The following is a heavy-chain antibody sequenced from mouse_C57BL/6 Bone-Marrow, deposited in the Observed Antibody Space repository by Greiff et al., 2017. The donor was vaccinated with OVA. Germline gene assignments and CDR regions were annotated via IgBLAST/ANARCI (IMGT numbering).Heavy chain of an antibody. Sequence: EVKLVESEGGLVQPGSSMKLSCTASGFTFSDYYMAWVRQVPEKGLEWVANINYDSSSTYYLDSLKSRFIISRDNAKNILYLQMSSLKSEDTATYYCAREFITTVVNYFDYWGQGTTLTVSS. V-gene: IGHV5-16*01. D-gene: IGHD1-1*01. CDR2: INYDSSST. J-gene: IGHJ2*01. CDR3: AREFITTVVNYFDY. CDR1: GFTFSDYY.